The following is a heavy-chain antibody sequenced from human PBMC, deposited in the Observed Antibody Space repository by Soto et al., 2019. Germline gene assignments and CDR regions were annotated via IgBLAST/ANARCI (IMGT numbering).Heavy chain of an antibody. V-gene: IGHV4-34*01. Sequence: SETLSLTCAVYSGSFSGYYWSWIHQPPGKGLEWIGEINHSGSTNYNPSLKSRVTISVDTSKNQFSLKLSSVTAADTAVYYCARPGFRGTNGVLSLNYYYYYGMDVWGQGTTVTVSS. CDR2: INHSGST. D-gene: IGHD2-8*01. CDR1: SGSFSGYY. CDR3: ARPGFRGTNGVLSLNYYYYYGMDV. J-gene: IGHJ6*02.